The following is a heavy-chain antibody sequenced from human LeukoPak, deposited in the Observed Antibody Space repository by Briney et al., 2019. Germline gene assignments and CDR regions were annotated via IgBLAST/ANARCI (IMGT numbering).Heavy chain of an antibody. CDR1: GFTFSSYS. CDR2: ISSSSSYI. CDR3: ARDPLYCSSTSCYAGGDYYYGMDV. J-gene: IGHJ6*02. Sequence: GGSLRLSCAASGFTFSSYSMNWVRQAPGKGLEWVSSISSSSSYIYYADSVKGRFTISRDNAKNSLYLQMNSLRAEDTAVYYCARDPLYCSSTSCYAGGDYYYGMDVWGQGTTVTVSS. D-gene: IGHD2-2*01. V-gene: IGHV3-21*01.